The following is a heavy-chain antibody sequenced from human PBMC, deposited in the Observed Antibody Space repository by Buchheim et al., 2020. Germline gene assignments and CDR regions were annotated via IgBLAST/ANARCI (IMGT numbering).Heavy chain of an antibody. D-gene: IGHD1-1*01. Sequence: QVQLQESGPGLVKPSETLSLTCTVSGGSISSYYWSWIRQPPGKGLEGIGYIYYSGSTNYNPSLKSRATISVDTSKNQFSLKRSSVTAADTAVDYCARESERKRGMDVWGQGTT. CDR1: GGSISSYY. CDR3: ARESERKRGMDV. CDR2: IYYSGST. V-gene: IGHV4-59*01. J-gene: IGHJ6*02.